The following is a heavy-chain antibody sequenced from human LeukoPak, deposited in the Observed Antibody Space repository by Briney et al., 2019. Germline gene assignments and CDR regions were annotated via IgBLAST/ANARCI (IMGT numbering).Heavy chain of an antibody. V-gene: IGHV4-34*01. Sequence: GSLRLSCAASGFTVSSNYMSWIRQPPGKGLEWIGEINHSGSTNYNPSLKSRVTISVDTSKNQFSLKLSSVTAADTAVYYCARDPIGVGATRLDYWGQGTLVTVSS. CDR1: GFTVSSNY. CDR2: INHSGST. D-gene: IGHD1-26*01. J-gene: IGHJ4*02. CDR3: ARDPIGVGATRLDY.